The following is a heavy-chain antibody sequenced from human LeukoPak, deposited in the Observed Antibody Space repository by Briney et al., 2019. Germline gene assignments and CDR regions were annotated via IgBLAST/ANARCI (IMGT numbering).Heavy chain of an antibody. V-gene: IGHV3-33*01. Sequence: GGSLRLSCAASGFTFSSYGMHWVRQAPGKGLEWGAVIWYDGSNKYYADSVKGRFTISRDNSKNTLYLQMNSLRAEDTAVYYCARDFSAHIAAANYGMDVWGQGTTVTVSS. D-gene: IGHD6-13*01. CDR2: IWYDGSNK. CDR3: ARDFSAHIAAANYGMDV. CDR1: GFTFSSYG. J-gene: IGHJ6*02.